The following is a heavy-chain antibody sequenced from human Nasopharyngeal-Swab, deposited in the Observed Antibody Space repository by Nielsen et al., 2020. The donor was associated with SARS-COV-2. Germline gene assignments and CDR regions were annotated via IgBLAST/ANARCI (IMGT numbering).Heavy chain of an antibody. J-gene: IGHJ5*02. CDR3: ARARRPSSMVRHRLNWFDP. CDR2: INHSGST. V-gene: IGHV4-34*01. D-gene: IGHD3-10*01. CDR1: GGSFSGYS. Sequence: SETLSLTCAVYGGSFSGYSGSWIRQPPGKGLEWIGEINHSGSTNYNPSLKSRVTISVDTSKNQFSLKLSSVSVADTAVYYCARARRPSSMVRHRLNWFDPWGQGTLVTVSS.